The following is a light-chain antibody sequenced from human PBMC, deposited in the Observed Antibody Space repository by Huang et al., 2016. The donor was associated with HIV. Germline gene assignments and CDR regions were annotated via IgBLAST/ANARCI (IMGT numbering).Light chain of an antibody. CDR1: QGINND. J-gene: IGKJ4*01. CDR3: QKYDSVSLA. Sequence: DIQMTQSPSSLSAYPGERVTIICRASQGINNDLACYHQNPGEGPKLLIYAASTLQSGVSSRFSGGGSGTHFTLTISSLRPEDAGTYYCQKYDSVSLAFGGGTKVEIK. V-gene: IGKV1-27*01. CDR2: AAS.